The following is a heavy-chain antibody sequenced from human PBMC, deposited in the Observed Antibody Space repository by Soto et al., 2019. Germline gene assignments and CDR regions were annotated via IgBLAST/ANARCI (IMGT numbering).Heavy chain of an antibody. Sequence: QVQLVESGGGVVQPGRSLRLSCAASGFTFSSYGMHWVRQAPGKGLEWVAVISYDGSNKYYADSVKGRFTISRDNSKNTLYLQMNSLRAEDTALYYCARDSSKRGMDVWGQGTTVTVSS. CDR3: ARDSSKRGMDV. V-gene: IGHV3-30*03. J-gene: IGHJ6*02. CDR2: ISYDGSNK. CDR1: GFTFSSYG. D-gene: IGHD6-13*01.